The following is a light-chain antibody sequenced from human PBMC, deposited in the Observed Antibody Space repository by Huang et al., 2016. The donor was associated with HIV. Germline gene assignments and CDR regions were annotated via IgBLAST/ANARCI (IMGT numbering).Light chain of an antibody. J-gene: IGKJ2*01. V-gene: IGKV2-29*02. CDR3: MQGLYSPYT. Sequence: DIVMTQTPLSLSVTPGQPASISCKSSQSLLHSNRKTYLYWYLKKPGQSPQLLMYELSRRFSGVSERFTGSGSTTDFTLKISRVEAEDVGVYYCMQGLYSPYTCGQGTKLEIK. CDR2: ELS. CDR1: QSLLHSNRKTY.